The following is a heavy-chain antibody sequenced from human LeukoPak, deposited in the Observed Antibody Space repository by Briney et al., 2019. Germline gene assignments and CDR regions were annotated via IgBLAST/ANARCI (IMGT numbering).Heavy chain of an antibody. V-gene: IGHV3-23*01. J-gene: IGHJ4*02. CDR3: AKPRRSWYSGFDY. CDR2: ISNSSGST. Sequence: PGGSLRLSCAASGFTFSSYAMSWVRQAPGKGLEWVSAISNSSGSTYYADSMKGHFTISRDNSKNTLYLQMNSLRAEDTAVYYCAKPRRSWYSGFDYWGQGTLVTASS. D-gene: IGHD6-13*01. CDR1: GFTFSSYA.